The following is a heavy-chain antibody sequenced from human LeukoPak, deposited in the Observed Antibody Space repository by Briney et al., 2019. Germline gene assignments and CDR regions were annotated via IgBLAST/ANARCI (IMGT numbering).Heavy chain of an antibody. Sequence: SETLSLTCTVSGGSISSRSYYWGWIRQPPGKGLEWIGRMYYSGSAYNTPSLKSRVTISIDTSKNQFSLKLSSVTAADTAVYYCARDYYDSSGRFDYWGQGTLVTVSS. D-gene: IGHD3-22*01. CDR3: ARDYYDSSGRFDY. CDR1: GGSISSRSYY. J-gene: IGHJ4*02. V-gene: IGHV4-39*07. CDR2: MYYSGSA.